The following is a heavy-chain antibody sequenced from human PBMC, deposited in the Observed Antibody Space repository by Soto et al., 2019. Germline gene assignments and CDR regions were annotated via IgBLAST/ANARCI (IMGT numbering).Heavy chain of an antibody. D-gene: IGHD3-10*01. J-gene: IGHJ4*02. CDR2: VFYSGAT. CDR1: GGPIKTGDYY. Sequence: QVQLKESGPGLVKPSETLSLTCYVSGGPIKTGDYYWNWIRQPPGKGLEWIGYVFYSGATNYSPSLKSRAAISMDTSKNQFSLSPTSVTAADTAVYYCARAGFSYGHLLFWGQGIRVTVST. V-gene: IGHV4-30-4*01. CDR3: ARAGFSYGHLLF.